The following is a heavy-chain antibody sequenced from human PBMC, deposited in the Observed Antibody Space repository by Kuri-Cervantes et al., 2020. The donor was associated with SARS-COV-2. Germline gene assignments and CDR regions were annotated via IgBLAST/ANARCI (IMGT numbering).Heavy chain of an antibody. V-gene: IGHV4-38-2*01. CDR1: NFSITNPYY. CDR2: VFHSGST. J-gene: IGHJ4*02. CDR3: ARTILGASFDY. D-gene: IGHD1-26*01. Sequence: SETLSLTCAVSNFSITNPYYWRWIRQPPGKGLEWIGTVFHSGSTFYSPSLRSRVSISVDTSKNQFSLRLTSVTAADTAIYYCARTILGASFDYWGQGALVTVSS.